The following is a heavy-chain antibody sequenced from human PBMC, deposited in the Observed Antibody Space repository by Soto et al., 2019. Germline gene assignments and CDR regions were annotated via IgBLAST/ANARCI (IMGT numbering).Heavy chain of an antibody. CDR3: AKDRVIQLLPIWPDP. D-gene: IGHD2-2*01. CDR1: GFSFSNYG. J-gene: IGHJ5*02. Sequence: GGSLRLSCVASGFSFSNYGMHWVCQAPGKGLEWVAFVSSDGNNKYYAEPVKGRFTISRDNSKNTLFLQVDRLTVDDTAVYYCAKDRVIQLLPIWPDPWGQGTLVTVSS. CDR2: VSSDGNNK. V-gene: IGHV3-30*18.